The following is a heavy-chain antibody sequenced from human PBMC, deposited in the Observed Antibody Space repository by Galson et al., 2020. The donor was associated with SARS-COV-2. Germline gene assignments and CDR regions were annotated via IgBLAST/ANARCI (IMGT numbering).Heavy chain of an antibody. V-gene: IGHV3-21*01. CDR2: ISTRRNYI. CDR1: GFSFSTNS. CDR3: ARGGYTTGWGAFDI. J-gene: IGHJ3*02. Sequence: GGSLRLSCAASGFSFSTNSVNWVRQAPGKALESVSYISTRRNYIYYAGSVKGRFTISRDNAKNSLLLQMNSLRLEDRAVYYCARGGYTTGWGAFDIWGQGTKVTVSS. D-gene: IGHD3-10*01.